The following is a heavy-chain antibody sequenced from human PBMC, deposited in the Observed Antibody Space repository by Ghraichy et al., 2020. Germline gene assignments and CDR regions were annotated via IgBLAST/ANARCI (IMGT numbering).Heavy chain of an antibody. V-gene: IGHV3-23*01. J-gene: IGHJ4*02. CDR2: IFGGGNNP. CDR3: AKWNGMEVWEYYFDS. Sequence: GGSLRLSCAASGFTFSSFAMGWVRRAPGKGLEWVSSIFGGGNNPSHADSVKGRFTISRDNSRNTLYLQMHSLRSEDTAVYHCAKWNGMEVWEYYFDSWGQGTPVTVSS. CDR1: GFTFSSFA. D-gene: IGHD6-19*01.